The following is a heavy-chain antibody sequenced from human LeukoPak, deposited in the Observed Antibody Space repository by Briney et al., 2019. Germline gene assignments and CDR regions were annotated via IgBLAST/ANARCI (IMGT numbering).Heavy chain of an antibody. CDR1: GFIFSAYG. J-gene: IGHJ4*02. V-gene: IGHV3-33*03. CDR2: APDDGYSK. D-gene: IGHD3-22*01. CDR3: ATGIGYYYDR. Sequence: GGSRRLSCAASGFIFSAYGMHWVRQAPGKGLEWVAVAPDDGYSKYYADSVKGRFTISRDNSKNTLFLQMSSLRAEDTAVYYCATGIGYYYDRWGQGTLVTVSS.